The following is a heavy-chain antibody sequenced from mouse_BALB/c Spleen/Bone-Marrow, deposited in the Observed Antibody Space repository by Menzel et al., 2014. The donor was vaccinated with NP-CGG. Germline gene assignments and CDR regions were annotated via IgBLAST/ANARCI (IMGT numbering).Heavy chain of an antibody. V-gene: IGHV7-3*02. CDR3: AREFTTASHWYFDD. Sequence: DVQLVESGGGLVQPGGSLRLSCAPSGFTFTDYYMRWVRQPPGKALEWLGFIRNNANGYTTEYSATVKGRFTISRGNSQSILYLQMNTLRAEDSATYYCAREFTTASHWYFDDWGAGTTVTGSS. CDR2: IRNNANGYTT. J-gene: IGHJ1*01. CDR1: GFTFTDYY. D-gene: IGHD1-2*01.